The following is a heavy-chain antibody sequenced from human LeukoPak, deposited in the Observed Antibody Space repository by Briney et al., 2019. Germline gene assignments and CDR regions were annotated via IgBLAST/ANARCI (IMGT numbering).Heavy chain of an antibody. J-gene: IGHJ6*03. CDR1: GGAISSGSYY. CDR3: ARGTSSKWFGDGSSYYYYMDV. D-gene: IGHD3-10*01. V-gene: IGHV4-61*02. Sequence: PSETLSLTCTVSGGAISSGSYYWSWIRQPAGKGLEWIGRIYTSGSTNYNPSLKSRVTISVDTSKKQFSLTLSCVTAADTAVYYCARGTSSKWFGDGSSYYYYMDVWGKGTTVTISS. CDR2: IYTSGST.